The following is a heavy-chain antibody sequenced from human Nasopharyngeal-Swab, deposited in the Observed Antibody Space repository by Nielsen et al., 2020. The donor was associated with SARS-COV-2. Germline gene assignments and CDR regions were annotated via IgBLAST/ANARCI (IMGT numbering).Heavy chain of an antibody. V-gene: IGHV3-9*01. J-gene: IGHJ4*02. Sequence: SLKISCAGSGFTFDDYGMNWVRQAPGKGLEWVSGINWNSGDTAYADSVKGRFTISRDNAKNSLYLQMNSLRGEDTALYYCAKDKGAYYYDSSGPFFDYWGQGTLVTVSS. CDR2: INWNSGDT. CDR3: AKDKGAYYYDSSGPFFDY. CDR1: GFTFDDYG. D-gene: IGHD3-22*01.